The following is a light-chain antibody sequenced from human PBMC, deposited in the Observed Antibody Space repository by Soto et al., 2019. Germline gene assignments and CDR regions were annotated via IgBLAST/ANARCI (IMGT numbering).Light chain of an antibody. CDR1: RGISSN. Sequence: IVMTQSPATLSVSPGERATLSCRASRGISSNLAWYQQKRGQAPRLLIHGASNRATGIPDRFSGSGSGTDFTLTISSLQPEDVATYYCQQSYDSPPTLGGGTKVDIK. CDR2: GAS. CDR3: QQSYDSPPT. J-gene: IGKJ4*01. V-gene: IGKV3D-15*01.